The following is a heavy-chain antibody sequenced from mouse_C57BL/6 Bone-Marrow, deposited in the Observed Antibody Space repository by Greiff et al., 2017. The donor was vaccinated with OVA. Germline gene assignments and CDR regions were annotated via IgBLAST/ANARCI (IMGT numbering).Heavy chain of an antibody. CDR3: ARDYYYGSSFLSYWYFDV. V-gene: IGHV5-4*01. Sequence: EVMLVESGGGLVKPGGSLKLSCAASGFTFSSYAMSWVRQTPEKRLEWVATISDGGSYTYYPDNVKGRFTISRDNAKNNLYLQMSHLKSEDTAMSYCARDYYYGSSFLSYWYFDVWGTGTTVTVSS. CDR1: GFTFSSYA. CDR2: ISDGGSYT. J-gene: IGHJ1*03. D-gene: IGHD1-1*01.